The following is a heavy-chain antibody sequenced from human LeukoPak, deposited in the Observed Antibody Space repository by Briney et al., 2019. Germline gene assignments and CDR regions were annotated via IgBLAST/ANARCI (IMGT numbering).Heavy chain of an antibody. CDR1: GGSISSSYYY. V-gene: IGHV4-39*01. D-gene: IGHD3-3*01. Sequence: PSETLSLTCTVSGGSISSSYYYWGWIRQPPGKGLEWIGSIYSSGSTYYNPSLKSRVTISVDTSKNQFSLKLTSVTAADTAVYYCARGVVSSPYYFDDWGQGTLVTVSS. J-gene: IGHJ4*02. CDR2: IYSSGST. CDR3: ARGVVSSPYYFDD.